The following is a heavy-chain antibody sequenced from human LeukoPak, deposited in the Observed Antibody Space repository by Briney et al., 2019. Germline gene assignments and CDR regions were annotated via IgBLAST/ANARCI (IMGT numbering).Heavy chain of an antibody. Sequence: GGSLRLSCAASGFTFSSYAMSWVRQAPGKGLEWVSSFSGAGDYTHSADSVKGRFIISRDNSKNTLYLQMNSLRVEDTAVYYCAKHPYNDFWSGYYKGFDYWGQGTMVTVSS. J-gene: IGHJ4*02. CDR1: GFTFSSYA. V-gene: IGHV3-23*01. CDR3: AKHPYNDFWSGYYKGFDY. D-gene: IGHD3-3*01. CDR2: FSGAGDYT.